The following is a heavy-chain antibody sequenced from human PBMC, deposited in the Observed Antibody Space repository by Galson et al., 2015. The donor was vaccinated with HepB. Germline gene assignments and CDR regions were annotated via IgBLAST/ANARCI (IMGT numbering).Heavy chain of an antibody. CDR1: GFTFSDAW. CDR3: TRYLEVDRSTTAFDY. CDR2: IKSETDGGTT. V-gene: IGHV3-15*01. D-gene: IGHD2-2*01. Sequence: SLRLSCAVSGFTFSDAWMSWVRQAPGKGLEWVGRIKSETDGGTTEYSAPVKGRFNISRDDSKNTLYLQMNSLKSEDTAVYYCTRYLEVDRSTTAFDYWGQGTLVTVSS. J-gene: IGHJ4*02.